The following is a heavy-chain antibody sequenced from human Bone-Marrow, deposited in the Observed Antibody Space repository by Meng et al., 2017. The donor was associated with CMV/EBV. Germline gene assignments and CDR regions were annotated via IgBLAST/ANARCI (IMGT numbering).Heavy chain of an antibody. Sequence: ASVKVSCKASGGTFSSYAISWVRQAPGQGLEWMGWINPNSGGTNYAQKFQGRVTMTRDTSISTGYMELRRLRYDDTAVYYCARDRPPLFYDDSCGYDYWGQGTLVTVSS. D-gene: IGHD3-22*01. CDR2: INPNSGGT. V-gene: IGHV1-2*02. CDR1: GGTFSSYA. J-gene: IGHJ4*02. CDR3: ARDRPPLFYDDSCGYDY.